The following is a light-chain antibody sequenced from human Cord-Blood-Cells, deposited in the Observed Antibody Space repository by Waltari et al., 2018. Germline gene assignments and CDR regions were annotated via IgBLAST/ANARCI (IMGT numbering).Light chain of an antibody. Sequence: QSALTQPPSASGSPGQSVTISCPGTSSDVGGHNYVSWYQQHPGNAPKLMIYEVSKRPSGVPDRFSGSKSGNTASLTVSGLQAEDEADYYCSSYAGSNKVFGGGTKLTVL. CDR1: SSDVGGHNY. J-gene: IGLJ3*02. CDR3: SSYAGSNKV. V-gene: IGLV2-8*01. CDR2: EVS.